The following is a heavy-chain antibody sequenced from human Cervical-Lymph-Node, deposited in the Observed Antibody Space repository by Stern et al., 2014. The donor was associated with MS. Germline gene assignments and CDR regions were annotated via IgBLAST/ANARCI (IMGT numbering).Heavy chain of an antibody. CDR3: AKVGNGGLAVTGIDS. J-gene: IGHJ5*01. D-gene: IGHD6-19*01. CDR1: GFTFSLSG. Sequence: VQLVESGGGVVQPGRSLRLSCAASGFTFSLSGLHWVRQAPGKGLEWGALVSFDGSDRYYADSVKGRFTISRDNSKNTLYLQMNSLGAEDTATYYCAKVGNGGLAVTGIDSWGQGALLTVSS. CDR2: VSFDGSDR. V-gene: IGHV3-30*18.